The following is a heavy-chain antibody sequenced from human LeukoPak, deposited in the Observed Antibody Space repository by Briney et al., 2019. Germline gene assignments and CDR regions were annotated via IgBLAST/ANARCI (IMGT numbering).Heavy chain of an antibody. CDR3: AREVRITMVRGAEYFDY. CDR1: GYTFTSYY. D-gene: IGHD3-10*01. J-gene: IGHJ4*02. Sequence: ASVKVSCKASGYTFTSYYMHWVRQAPGQGLEWMGIINPSGGSTSYAQKFQGRVTMTRDMSTSTVYMELSSLRSEDTAVYYCAREVRITMVRGAEYFDYWGQGTLVTVSS. CDR2: INPSGGST. V-gene: IGHV1-46*01.